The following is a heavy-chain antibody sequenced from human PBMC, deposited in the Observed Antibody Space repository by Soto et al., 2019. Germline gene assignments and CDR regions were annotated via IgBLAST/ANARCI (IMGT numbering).Heavy chain of an antibody. D-gene: IGHD3-22*01. Sequence: QVQMVQSRGEVKMPGASVTVSCKASGYSFTNYGISWVRQAPGQGLEWMGWISTLNGNTNLEQRFQGRVTMTTATSTTTAYMERRSLTSDDSAVYYCAGDGSCDSSGHWGAASVFDFWGQGTMVSVSS. CDR2: ISTLNGNT. CDR3: AGDGSCDSSGHWGAASVFDF. J-gene: IGHJ3*01. CDR1: GYSFTNYG. V-gene: IGHV1-18*01.